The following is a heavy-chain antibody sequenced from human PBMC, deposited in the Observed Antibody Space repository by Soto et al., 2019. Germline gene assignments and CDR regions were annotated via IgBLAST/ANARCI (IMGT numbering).Heavy chain of an antibody. V-gene: IGHV3-30*18. Sequence: QPGGSLRLSCAASGFTFSSYGMHWVRQAPGKGLEWVAVISYDGSNKYYADSVKGRFTISRDNSKNTLYLQMNSLRAEDTAVYYCAKVRGYYDSSGYPGDWGQGTLVTVSS. CDR3: AKVRGYYDSSGYPGD. D-gene: IGHD3-22*01. CDR2: ISYDGSNK. CDR1: GFTFSSYG. J-gene: IGHJ4*02.